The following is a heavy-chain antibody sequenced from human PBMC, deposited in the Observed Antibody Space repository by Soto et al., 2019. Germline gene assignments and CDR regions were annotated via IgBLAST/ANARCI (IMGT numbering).Heavy chain of an antibody. Sequence: EVQLLESGGGLVQPGGSLRLSCAASGFTFTTYPMTWFRQAPGKGLEWVSSVGGDNTYYADFVKGRFTISRDNSKNTLYLQMNNLRAEDTAVYYCAKGGWGAVLDYWGQGTLVIVSS. V-gene: IGHV3-23*01. D-gene: IGHD3-16*01. J-gene: IGHJ4*02. CDR3: AKGGWGAVLDY. CDR2: SVGGDNT. CDR1: GFTFTTYP.